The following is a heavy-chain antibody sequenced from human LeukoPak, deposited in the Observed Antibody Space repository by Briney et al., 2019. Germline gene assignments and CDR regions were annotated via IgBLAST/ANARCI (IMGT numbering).Heavy chain of an antibody. CDR1: GGTFSSYA. CDR2: IIPIFGTA. CDR3: ARAVSEYQLLYDWFDP. Sequence: SVKVSCKASGGTFSSYAISWVRQAPGQGLEWMGGIIPIFGTANYAQKFQGRVTITTDESTSTAYMELSSLRSEDTAGYYCARAVSEYQLLYDWFDPWGQGTLVTVSS. D-gene: IGHD2-2*02. V-gene: IGHV1-69*05. J-gene: IGHJ5*02.